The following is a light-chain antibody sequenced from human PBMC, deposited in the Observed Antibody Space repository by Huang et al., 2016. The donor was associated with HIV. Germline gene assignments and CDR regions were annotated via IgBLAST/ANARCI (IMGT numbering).Light chain of an antibody. J-gene: IGKJ1*01. V-gene: IGKV4-1*01. CDR1: QSVLYSLSKKNY. CDR2: WST. CDR3: LQYYSVPQT. Sequence: DIVMTQSPDSLAVSPGERATINCKSSQSVLYSLSKKNYLAWFQQKPGRPPKLLIYWSTTRESGVPDRFSGSGSWTDFTLTINNLQAEDVAVYFCLQYYSVPQTFGHGTKVEIK.